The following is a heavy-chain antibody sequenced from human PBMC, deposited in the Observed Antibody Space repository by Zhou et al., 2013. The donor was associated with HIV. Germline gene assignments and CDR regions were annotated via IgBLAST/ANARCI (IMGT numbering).Heavy chain of an antibody. J-gene: IGHJ4*02. D-gene: IGHD3-16*01. CDR2: INPNTGDT. V-gene: IGHV1-2*02. CDR3: ARDGALDY. Sequence: QVQLVQSGAEVKKPGASVKVSCKASGYTFNNYGIIWVRQAPGQGLEWMGWINPNTGDTKNAQKFQGRVTMTRDTSISTVYMELSGLRSDDTAVFYCARDGALDYWGQGTLVTVSS. CDR1: GYTFNNYG.